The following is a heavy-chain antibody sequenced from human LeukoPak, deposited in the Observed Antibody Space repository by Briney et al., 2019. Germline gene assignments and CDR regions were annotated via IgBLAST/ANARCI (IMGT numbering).Heavy chain of an antibody. V-gene: IGHV3-23*01. CDR2: IGGRGGST. Sequence: GGSLRLSCAASGFTFSSYSMNWVSQAPGKGPEWVSAIGGRGGSTYYADSLGGRFTTSRDNSKDMVYLQMNSLKVEDTATYYCGKEGGAWGQGTKVTVSS. D-gene: IGHD3-16*01. J-gene: IGHJ5*02. CDR3: GKEGGA. CDR1: GFTFSSYS.